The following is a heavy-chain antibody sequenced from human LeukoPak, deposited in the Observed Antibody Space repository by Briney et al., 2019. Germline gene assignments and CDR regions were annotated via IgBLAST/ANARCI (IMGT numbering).Heavy chain of an antibody. D-gene: IGHD2-15*01. CDR3: ARGDLGYCSGGSCYGDWFDP. V-gene: IGHV4-39*07. Sequence: SETLSLTCTVSGGSISSSSYYWSWIRQPPGKGREWIGEINHSGSTNYNPSLKSRVTISVDTSKNQFSLKLSSVTAADTAVYYCARGDLGYCSGGSCYGDWFDPWGQGTLVTVSS. CDR2: INHSGST. CDR1: GGSISSSSYY. J-gene: IGHJ5*02.